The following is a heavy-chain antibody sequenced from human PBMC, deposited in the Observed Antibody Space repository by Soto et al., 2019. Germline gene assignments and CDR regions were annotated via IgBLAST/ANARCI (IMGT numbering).Heavy chain of an antibody. Sequence: QVQLQESGPGLVKTSQTLSLTCTVSGGSINSGDYYWRWIRQPPGKGLEWIGYIYYSGSTYYTPSLKSRVTISVDTSKNQFSLKLSSVTATDTAVYYCARESCTSASCPWGWFDPWGQGTLVTVSS. V-gene: IGHV4-30-4*01. CDR1: GGSINSGDYY. CDR2: IYYSGST. J-gene: IGHJ5*02. D-gene: IGHD2-2*01. CDR3: ARESCTSASCPWGWFDP.